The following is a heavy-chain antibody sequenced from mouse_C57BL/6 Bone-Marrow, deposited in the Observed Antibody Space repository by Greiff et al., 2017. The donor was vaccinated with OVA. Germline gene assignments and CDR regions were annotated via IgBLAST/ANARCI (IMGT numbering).Heavy chain of an antibody. V-gene: IGHV1-64*01. CDR3: ARERFYDYGSSPYWYFDV. Sequence: QVQLQQPGAELVKPGASVKLSCKASGYTFTSYWMHWVKQRPGQGLEWIGMIHPNSGSTNYNEKFKSKATLTVDKSSSTAYMQLSSLTSEDSAVYYWARERFYDYGSSPYWYFDVWGTGTTVTVSS. J-gene: IGHJ1*03. CDR1: GYTFTSYW. D-gene: IGHD1-1*01. CDR2: IHPNSGST.